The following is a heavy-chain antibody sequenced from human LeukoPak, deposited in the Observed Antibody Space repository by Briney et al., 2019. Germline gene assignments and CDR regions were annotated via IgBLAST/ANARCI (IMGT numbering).Heavy chain of an antibody. CDR3: ARANALITFGGAIVRRYYFDY. CDR2: IYYSGST. CDR1: GGSISSSSYY. Sequence: SETLSLTCTVSGGSISSSSYYWGWIRQPPGKGLEWIGSIYYSGSTYYNPSLKSRVTISVDTSKNQFSLKLSSVTAADTAVYYCARANALITFGGAIVRRYYFDYWGQGTLVTVSS. J-gene: IGHJ4*02. D-gene: IGHD3-16*02. V-gene: IGHV4-39*01.